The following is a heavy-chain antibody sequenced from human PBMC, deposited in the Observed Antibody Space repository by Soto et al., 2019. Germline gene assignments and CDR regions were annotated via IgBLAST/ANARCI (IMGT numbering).Heavy chain of an antibody. Sequence: GESLKLSCKGSGYSFTSYWIGWVRQMPGKGLEWMGIIYPGDSDTRYSPSFQGQVTISADKSISTAYLQWSSLKASDTAMYYCARGPSSSWSHYYYYYYMDVWGKGTTVTVSS. CDR3: ARGPSSSWSHYYYYYYMDV. CDR1: GYSFTSYW. D-gene: IGHD6-13*01. V-gene: IGHV5-51*01. CDR2: IYPGDSDT. J-gene: IGHJ6*03.